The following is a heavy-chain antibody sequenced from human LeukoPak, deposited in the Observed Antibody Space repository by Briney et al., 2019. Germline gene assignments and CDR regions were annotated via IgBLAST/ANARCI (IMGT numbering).Heavy chain of an antibody. D-gene: IGHD5-12*01. J-gene: IGHJ3*01. CDR3: AREYLSRDGYHDAFDL. CDR2: IYYSGST. V-gene: IGHV4-59*01. Sequence: PSETLSLTCTVSGGSISSYYWSWIRQPPGKGLEWIGYIYYSGSTNYNPSLKSRVTISVDTSKNQFSLKLSSVTAADTAVYYCAREYLSRDGYHDAFDLWGQGTMVTVSS. CDR1: GGSISSYY.